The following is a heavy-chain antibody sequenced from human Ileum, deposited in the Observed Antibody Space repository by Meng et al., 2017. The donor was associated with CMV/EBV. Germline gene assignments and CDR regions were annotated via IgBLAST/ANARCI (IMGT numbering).Heavy chain of an antibody. CDR2: IYDSGST. J-gene: IGHJ4*02. Sequence: VELKESGSGLVKPSQNVSLTCTVTGDSISSGDYYWSWIRQTSGKGLEWIGYIYDSGSTYYIPSLKSRVTRSVDTYKNKFSLKLSSVTAADTAVYDCAREIPSSSWYYLDYWGQGTLVTVSS. CDR1: GDSISSGDYY. D-gene: IGHD6-13*01. V-gene: IGHV4-30-4*08. CDR3: AREIPSSSWYYLDY.